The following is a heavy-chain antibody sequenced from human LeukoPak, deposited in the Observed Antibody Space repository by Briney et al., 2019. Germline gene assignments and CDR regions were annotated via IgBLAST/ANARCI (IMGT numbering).Heavy chain of an antibody. D-gene: IGHD1-26*01. CDR1: GYSFTSQW. J-gene: IGHJ4*02. Sequence: GESLKISCKGSGYSFTSQWVAWVRQMPGKGLEFMGIIFPGDSDTRYSPSFQGQVTLSADKSISTASLQWSSLKASDTAIYYCATALAATTGLDYWGQGTLVTVSS. V-gene: IGHV5-51*01. CDR2: IFPGDSDT. CDR3: ATALAATTGLDY.